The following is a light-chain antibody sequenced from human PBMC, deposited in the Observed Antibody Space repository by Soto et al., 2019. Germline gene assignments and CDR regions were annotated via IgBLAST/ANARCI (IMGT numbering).Light chain of an antibody. V-gene: IGLV2-23*03. CDR1: SSDVGSYNL. CDR3: CSYAGSSTFV. CDR2: EGS. J-gene: IGLJ2*01. Sequence: QSALTQPASVSGSPGQSITISCTGISSDVGSYNLVSWYQQHPGKAPKLMIYEGSKRPSGVSNRFSGSKSGNTASLTISGLQAEDEADYYCCSYAGSSTFVFGGGTKVTVL.